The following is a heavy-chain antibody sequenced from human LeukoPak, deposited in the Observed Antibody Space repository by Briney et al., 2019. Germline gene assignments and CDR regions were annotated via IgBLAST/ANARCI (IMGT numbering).Heavy chain of an antibody. V-gene: IGHV4-39*07. CDR2: IYYSGGI. CDR1: GGSISNTNYY. CDR3: ARERDSGITFGGIIISWFDP. D-gene: IGHD3-16*02. Sequence: SEALSLTCTVSGGSISNTNYYWAWIRQPPGKGLEWIGSIYYSGGIYYNPSLKSRVTTSLDTSRNQFSLKLSSVTAADTAVYYCARERDSGITFGGIIISWFDPWGQGTLVTVSS. J-gene: IGHJ5*02.